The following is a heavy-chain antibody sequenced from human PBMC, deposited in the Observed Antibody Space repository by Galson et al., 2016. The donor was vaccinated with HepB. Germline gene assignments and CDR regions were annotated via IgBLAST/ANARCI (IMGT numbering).Heavy chain of an antibody. D-gene: IGHD2-15*01. J-gene: IGHJ5*02. CDR3: AKDHGYCRGGSCHFDRLA. Sequence: SLRLSCAASGFTLSNYHMNWVRQSQERGLEWVSFVSSGGDTTYYIDSVRGRFTVSRDNFKDTLYLQMDNLRAEDTATYYCAKDHGYCRGGSCHFDRLAWGLGTLVTVSS. V-gene: IGHV3-23*03. CDR2: VSSGGDTT. CDR1: GFTLSNYH.